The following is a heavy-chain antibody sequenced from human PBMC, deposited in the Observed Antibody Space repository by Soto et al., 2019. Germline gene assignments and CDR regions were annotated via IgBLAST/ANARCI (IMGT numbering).Heavy chain of an antibody. Sequence: QVQLVQSGAEEKKPGASLKVSCKASGYTFTSYAMHWVRQAPGKRLEWMGWINAGNGNTKYSQKFQGRVTITRDTSASTAYMELSSLRSEDTAVYYCASSATTADYYYGMDVWGQGTTVTVSS. V-gene: IGHV1-3*05. CDR2: INAGNGNT. CDR1: GYTFTSYA. CDR3: ASSATTADYYYGMDV. D-gene: IGHD1-26*01. J-gene: IGHJ6*02.